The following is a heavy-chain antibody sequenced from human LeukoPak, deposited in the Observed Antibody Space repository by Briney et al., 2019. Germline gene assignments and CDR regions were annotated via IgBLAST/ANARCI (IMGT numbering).Heavy chain of an antibody. V-gene: IGHV3-11*01. CDR1: GFTFSDYY. CDR2: ISSSGSTI. CDR3: ARTSASVYYYGMDV. Sequence: GGSLRLSCAASGFTFSDYYMSWIRQAPGKGLVWVSYISSSGSTIYYADSVKGRFTISRDNAKNSLYLQMNSLRAEDTAVYYCARTSASVYYYGMDVWGQGTTVTVSS. D-gene: IGHD2-2*01. J-gene: IGHJ6*02.